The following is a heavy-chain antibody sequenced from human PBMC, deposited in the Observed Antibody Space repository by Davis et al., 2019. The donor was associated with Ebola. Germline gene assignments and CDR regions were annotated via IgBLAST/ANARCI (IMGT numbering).Heavy chain of an antibody. CDR2: ISPSNGNT. D-gene: IGHD1-7*01. Sequence: ASAKVSCNASGYTFTNFGISWVRQAPGQGLEWMGLISPSNGNTNHAQKSPGRVTMTTDTSTTTAYMELRSLESDDTALYSFARGGFSRNYDPSALNYWGQGTLITVSS. CDR1: GYTFTNFG. J-gene: IGHJ4*02. V-gene: IGHV1-18*01. CDR3: ARGGFSRNYDPSALNY.